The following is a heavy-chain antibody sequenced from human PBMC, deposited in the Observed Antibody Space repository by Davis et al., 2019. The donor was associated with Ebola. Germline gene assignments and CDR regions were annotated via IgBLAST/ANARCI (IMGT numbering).Heavy chain of an antibody. CDR2: INAGNGDT. J-gene: IGHJ6*03. D-gene: IGHD3-16*02. CDR3: ARRASIVGYYYYMDV. CDR1: GYTFTIYA. V-gene: IGHV1-3*03. Sequence: ASVKVSCKASGYTFTIYAMHWVRQAPGQRLEWMGWINAGNGDTKYSQEFQGRVTITRDTSASTAYMELSSLRSEDTAVYYCARRASIVGYYYYMDVWGKGTTVTVSS.